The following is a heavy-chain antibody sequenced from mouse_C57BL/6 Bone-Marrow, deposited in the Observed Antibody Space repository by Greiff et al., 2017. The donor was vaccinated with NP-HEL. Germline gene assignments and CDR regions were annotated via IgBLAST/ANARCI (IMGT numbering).Heavy chain of an antibody. CDR3: ARKGNWDQWYFDV. J-gene: IGHJ1*03. V-gene: IGHV1-43*01. D-gene: IGHD4-1*02. CDR2: INPSTGGT. CDR1: GYSFTGYY. Sequence: VQLQQSGPELVKPGASVKISCKASGYSFTGYYMHWVKQSSEKSLEWIGEINPSTGGTSYNQKFKGKATLTVDKSSSTAYMQLKSLTSEDSAVYYCARKGNWDQWYFDVWGTGTTVTVSS.